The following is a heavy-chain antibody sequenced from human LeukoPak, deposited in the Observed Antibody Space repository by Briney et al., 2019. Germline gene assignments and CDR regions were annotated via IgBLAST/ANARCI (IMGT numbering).Heavy chain of an antibody. V-gene: IGHV3-53*01. CDR1: GFTVSSNY. J-gene: IGHJ4*02. Sequence: GGSLRLSCAASGFTVSSNYMSWVRQAPGKGLEWVSVIYSGGSTYYADSVKGRFTISRDNSKDTLYLQMNSLRAEDTAVYYCAGYDSSGYYYNWGQGTLVTVSS. CDR2: IYSGGST. D-gene: IGHD3-22*01. CDR3: AGYDSSGYYYN.